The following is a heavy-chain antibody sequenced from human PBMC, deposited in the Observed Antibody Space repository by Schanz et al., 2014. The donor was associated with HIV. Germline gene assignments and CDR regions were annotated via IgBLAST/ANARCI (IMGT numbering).Heavy chain of an antibody. Sequence: QVQLVESGGDLVKPGGSLRLSCAASGFRLSDYYMSWLRQAPGKGLEWVSYISKSGSTMYYADSVKGRFTISRDNAKNSLYLQMNSLRAEDTAVYYCAKDPRGYYSYNGMDVWGQGTTVTVSS. CDR1: GFRLSDYY. D-gene: IGHD3-10*01. J-gene: IGHJ6*02. CDR2: ISKSGSTM. CDR3: AKDPRGYYSYNGMDV. V-gene: IGHV3-11*01.